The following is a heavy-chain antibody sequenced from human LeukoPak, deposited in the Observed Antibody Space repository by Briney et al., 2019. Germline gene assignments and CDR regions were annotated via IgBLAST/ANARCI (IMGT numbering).Heavy chain of an antibody. CDR3: ARDGADVVAATGGVGY. D-gene: IGHD2-15*01. CDR2: ISSSSSYI. Sequence: PGGSLRLSCPASGFTFSSYSMNWVRQAPGKGLEWVSSISSSSSYIYYADSVKGRFTISRDNAKNSLYLQMNSLRAEDTAVYYCARDGADVVAATGGVGYWGQGTLVTVSS. J-gene: IGHJ4*02. V-gene: IGHV3-21*01. CDR1: GFTFSSYS.